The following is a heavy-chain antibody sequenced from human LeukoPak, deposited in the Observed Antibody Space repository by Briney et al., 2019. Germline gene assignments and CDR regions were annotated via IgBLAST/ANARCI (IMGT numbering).Heavy chain of an antibody. V-gene: IGHV3-30-3*01. D-gene: IGHD6-13*01. CDR1: GFTFSSYA. J-gene: IGHJ4*02. Sequence: PGGSLRLSCAASGFTFSSYAMHWVRQAPGKGLEWVAVISYDGSNKYYADSVKGRFTISRDNAKNSLYLQMNSLRAEDTAVYYCARGSSSWYFRGPRWGQGTLVTVSS. CDR3: ARGSSSWYFRGPR. CDR2: ISYDGSNK.